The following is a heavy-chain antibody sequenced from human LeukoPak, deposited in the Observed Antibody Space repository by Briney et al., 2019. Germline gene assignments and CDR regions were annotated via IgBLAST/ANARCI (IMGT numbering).Heavy chain of an antibody. CDR1: GFTFSSYA. CDR2: ISGSGGST. V-gene: IGHV3-23*01. CDR3: AKGAPSPLRYFDWLLYSRAFDI. J-gene: IGHJ3*02. Sequence: PGGSLRLSCAASGFTFSSYAMSWVRQAPGKGLEWVSAISGSGGSTYYADSVKGRFTISRDNSKNTLYLQMNSLRAEDTAVYYCAKGAPSPLRYFDWLLYSRAFDIWGQGTMVTVSS. D-gene: IGHD3-9*01.